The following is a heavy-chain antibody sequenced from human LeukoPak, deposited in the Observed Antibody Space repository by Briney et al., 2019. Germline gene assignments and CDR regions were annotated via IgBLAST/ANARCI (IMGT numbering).Heavy chain of an antibody. CDR1: GYTFSSYG. Sequence: ASVKVSCKASGYTFSSYGISWVRQAPGQGLEWMGWISPYNGNTNYAQKLQGRVTMTTDTSTSTAYMELSSLRSEDTAVYYCARVYSSSWYIYYYYYMDVWGKGTTVTVSS. V-gene: IGHV1-18*01. J-gene: IGHJ6*03. CDR2: ISPYNGNT. D-gene: IGHD6-13*01. CDR3: ARVYSSSWYIYYYYYMDV.